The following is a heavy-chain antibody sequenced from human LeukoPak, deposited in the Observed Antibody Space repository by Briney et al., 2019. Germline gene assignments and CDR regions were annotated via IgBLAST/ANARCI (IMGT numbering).Heavy chain of an antibody. D-gene: IGHD4/OR15-4a*01. CDR2: IYRGGGT. CDR1: GFTVSNNY. CDR3: ARRAGAYSHPYDY. V-gene: IGHV3-66*04. Sequence: GGSLRLSCAASGFTVSNNYVSWVRQAPGKGLEWVSVIYRGGGTAYADSVKDRFTISRDSSRNTVYLQMNSLRAEDTAVYYCARRAGAYSHPYDYWGQGTLVTVSS. J-gene: IGHJ4*02.